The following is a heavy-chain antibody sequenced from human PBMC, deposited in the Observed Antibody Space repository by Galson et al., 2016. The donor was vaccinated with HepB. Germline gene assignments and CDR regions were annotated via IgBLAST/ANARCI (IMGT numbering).Heavy chain of an antibody. CDR3: AKGLDYSDSSGYSYLQY. CDR1: GFTFSNFV. Sequence: SLSLSCAASGFTFSNFVINWVRQAPGKGLERVSGISGNGGDTYYADSVKGRFTISRDNSKNTVYLQMNSLGVEDTAVYYCAKGLDYSDSSGYSYLQYWGQGTQVTVSS. CDR2: ISGNGGDT. J-gene: IGHJ4*02. D-gene: IGHD3-22*01. V-gene: IGHV3-23*01.